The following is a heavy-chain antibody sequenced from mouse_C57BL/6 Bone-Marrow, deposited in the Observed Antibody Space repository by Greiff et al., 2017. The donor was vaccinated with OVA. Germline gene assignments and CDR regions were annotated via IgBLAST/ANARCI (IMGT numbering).Heavy chain of an antibody. Sequence: QVQLQQSGPGLVQPSQSLSITCTVSGFSLTSYGVHWVRQSPGKGLEWLGVIWSGGSTDYNAAFISRLSISKDNSKSQVFFKMNSLQADDTAIYYCARKNWAWLAYWGQGTLVTVSA. V-gene: IGHV2-2*01. CDR2: IWSGGST. D-gene: IGHD4-1*01. CDR3: ARKNWAWLAY. CDR1: GFSLTSYG. J-gene: IGHJ3*01.